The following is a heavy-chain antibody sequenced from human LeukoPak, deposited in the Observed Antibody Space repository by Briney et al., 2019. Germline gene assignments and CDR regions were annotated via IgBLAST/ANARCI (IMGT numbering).Heavy chain of an antibody. D-gene: IGHD2-2*01. CDR2: ISGSGGST. Sequence: GGSLRLSCAASGFTFSNYAMSWVRQAPGKGLEWVSAISGSGGSTYYADSVKGRFTISRDNSKNTLYQQMNSLRAEDTAIYYCAKERDVVPAAYFDYWGQGTLVTVSS. CDR1: GFTFSNYA. V-gene: IGHV3-23*01. J-gene: IGHJ4*02. CDR3: AKERDVVPAAYFDY.